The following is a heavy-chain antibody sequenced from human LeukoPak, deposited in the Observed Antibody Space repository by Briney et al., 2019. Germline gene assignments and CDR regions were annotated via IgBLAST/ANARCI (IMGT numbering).Heavy chain of an antibody. CDR2: INHSGST. Sequence: SETLSLTCAVYGGSFSGYYWSWIRQPPGKGLEWIGEINHSGSTNYNPSLKSRVTISVDTSKNQFSLKLSSVTAADTAVYYCASSGGYCSSTSCSPKYYYYYYMDVWGKGTTVTVSS. CDR3: ASSGGYCSSTSCSPKYYYYYYMDV. CDR1: GGSFSGYY. V-gene: IGHV4-34*01. D-gene: IGHD2-2*01. J-gene: IGHJ6*03.